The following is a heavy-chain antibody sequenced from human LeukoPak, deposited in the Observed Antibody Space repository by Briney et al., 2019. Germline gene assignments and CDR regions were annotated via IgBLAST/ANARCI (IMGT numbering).Heavy chain of an antibody. CDR1: GYTFTAYY. CDR2: MNPNSGDR. D-gene: IGHD2/OR15-2a*01. CDR3: ARDLSTLSPRRFAY. V-gene: IGHV1-2*02. J-gene: IGHJ4*02. Sequence: ASVKVSCKTSGYTFTAYYLHWVRQAPGQGLEWMGWMNPNSGDRNSAQKFQGRVTMTRDTSIRTIYMELSSLRSDDTAVYYCARDLSTLSPRRFAYWGQGTLVTVSS.